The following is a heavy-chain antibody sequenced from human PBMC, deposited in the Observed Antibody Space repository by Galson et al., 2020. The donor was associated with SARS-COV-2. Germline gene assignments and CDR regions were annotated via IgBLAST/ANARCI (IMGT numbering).Heavy chain of an antibody. Sequence: GESLKISCATSGFTLNNYVLNWVRLTPGKGLEWVSASAIGGRDTSYADSVKGRFTISRDRSTNTLYLQMKSLRAEDTGLYLCARSSPSGGCWGYFYYMDVWGNGTTVTVSS. CDR2: SAIGGRDT. V-gene: IGHV3-23*05. CDR3: ARSSPSGGCWGYFYYMDV. J-gene: IGHJ6*03. CDR1: GFTLNNYV. D-gene: IGHD7-27*01.